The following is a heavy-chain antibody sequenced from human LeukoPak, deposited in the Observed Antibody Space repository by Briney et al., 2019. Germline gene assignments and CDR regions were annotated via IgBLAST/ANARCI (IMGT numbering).Heavy chain of an antibody. J-gene: IGHJ4*02. CDR2: IPYDGSNK. CDR1: GFTFSTYA. Sequence: GGSLRLSCAASGFTFSTYAMHWVRQAPGKGLEWVAVIPYDGSNKYYADSVKGRFTISRDNSKNTLYLQMNSLRAEDTAVYYCAVGEDSYGSGSYYHPFDYWGQGTLVTVSS. D-gene: IGHD3-10*01. V-gene: IGHV3-30*04. CDR3: AVGEDSYGSGSYYHPFDY.